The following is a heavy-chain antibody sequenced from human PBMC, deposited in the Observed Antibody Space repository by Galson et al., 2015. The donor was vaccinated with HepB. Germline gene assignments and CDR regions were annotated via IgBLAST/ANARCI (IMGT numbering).Heavy chain of an antibody. D-gene: IGHD3-16*01. J-gene: IGHJ4*02. CDR1: GDSVSSNSAA. Sequence: CAISGDSVSSNSAAWNWNRQSPSRGLEWLGRTYYRSKWYNDYAVSVKSRITINPDTSKNQFSLQLNSVTPEDTAVYYCARDRDQGVILASFDYWGQGTLVTVSS. V-gene: IGHV6-1*01. CDR2: TYYRSKWYN. CDR3: ARDRDQGVILASFDY.